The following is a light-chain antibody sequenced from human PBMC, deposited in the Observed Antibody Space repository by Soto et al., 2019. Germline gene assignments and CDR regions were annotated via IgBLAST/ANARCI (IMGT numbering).Light chain of an antibody. J-gene: IGKJ5*01. CDR3: MRQLQTPPAT. CDR1: QSLLHSNGYNY. CDR2: LGS. V-gene: IGKV2-28*01. Sequence: DIVMTQSPLSLPVTPGEPASISCRSSQSLLHSNGYNYLDWYLQKPGQSPQLRICLGSNRAAGVPDRFSGSGSGTDFTLKISRVEAEDVGVYYCMRQLQTPPATFGQGTRLEIK.